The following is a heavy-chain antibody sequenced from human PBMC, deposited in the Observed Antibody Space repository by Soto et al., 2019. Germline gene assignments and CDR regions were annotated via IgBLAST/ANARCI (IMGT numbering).Heavy chain of an antibody. CDR2: INHSGST. CDR3: ARGKWINEY. J-gene: IGHJ4*02. D-gene: IGHD5-12*01. Sequence: SETLSLTCAVYGGSFSGYYWSWIRQPPGKGLEWIGEINHSGSTNYNPSLKSRVTISVDTSKNQFSLKLSSVTAADTAVYYCARGKWINEYWGREPWSPSPQ. CDR1: GGSFSGYY. V-gene: IGHV4-34*01.